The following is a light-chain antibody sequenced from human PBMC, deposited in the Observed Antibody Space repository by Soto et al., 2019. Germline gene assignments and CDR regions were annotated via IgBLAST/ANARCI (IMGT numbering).Light chain of an antibody. J-gene: IGKJ5*01. V-gene: IGKV1-9*01. CDR2: AAC. CDR3: QGLNDYPIT. Sequence: DIQLTQSPSFLSASVGDRVTITCRASQGISSYLAWYQQKPGKAPKFLIYAACTLRGGVPSRFSGSGSGTEFTLTISSLQPEDFATYYCQGLNDYPITFGQGTRLEIK. CDR1: QGISSY.